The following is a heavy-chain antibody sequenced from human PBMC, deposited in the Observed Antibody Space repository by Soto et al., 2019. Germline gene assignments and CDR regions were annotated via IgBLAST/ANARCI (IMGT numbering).Heavy chain of an antibody. CDR2: IWYDGSNK. V-gene: IGHV3-33*01. CDR3: ARVAPSNYGMDV. J-gene: IGHJ6*02. Sequence: QMQLVESGGGVVQPGRSLRLSCGVSGFTFSSYGMHWVRQAPGKGLEWVAVIWYDGSNKYYADSVQGRFTISRDNSKNTLYLQXXSLRAXDTXXYYCARVAPSNYGMDVWGQGTTVTVSS. CDR1: GFTFSSYG. D-gene: IGHD2-2*01.